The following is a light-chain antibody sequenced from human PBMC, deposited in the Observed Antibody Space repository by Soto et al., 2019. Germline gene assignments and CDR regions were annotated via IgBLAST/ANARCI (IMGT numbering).Light chain of an antibody. V-gene: IGKV3-20*01. CDR1: QSVSSSF. Sequence: EIVLTQSPGTLSLSPGERATLSCRASQSVSSSFLAWYQQKPGQAPRLLIYGASIRATGIPDRFSGSGSGTGFTRTISRLEPEDVAVYYCQQYCSSPWTFGQWTKVEIK. CDR2: GAS. CDR3: QQYCSSPWT. J-gene: IGKJ1*01.